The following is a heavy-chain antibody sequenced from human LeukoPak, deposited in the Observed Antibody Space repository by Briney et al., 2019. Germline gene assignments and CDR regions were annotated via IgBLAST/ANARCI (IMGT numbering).Heavy chain of an antibody. CDR1: GFTFSSYW. J-gene: IGHJ3*02. D-gene: IGHD6-19*01. V-gene: IGHV3-23*01. Sequence: GGSLRLSCAASGFTFSSYWMHWVRQAPGKGLEWVSVIGTNDMYYADSVKGRFTISRDNSKKTLYLQMNSLRAEDTALYYCVKDFVAGNGIYDPFDIWGQGTMVIVSS. CDR3: VKDFVAGNGIYDPFDI. CDR2: IGTNDM.